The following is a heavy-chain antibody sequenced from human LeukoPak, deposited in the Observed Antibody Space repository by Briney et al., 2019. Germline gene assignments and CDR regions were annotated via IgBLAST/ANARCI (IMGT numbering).Heavy chain of an antibody. Sequence: RGSLRLSCAAPGFTLSSNYMSWGRQAPGEGLGWVSYISSSGSTIYYADSVKSRFTISRDNAKNSLYLQMNSLRAEDTAVYYCAELGITMIGGVWGKGTTVTISS. CDR2: ISSSGSTI. V-gene: IGHV3-11*04. CDR3: AELGITMIGGV. J-gene: IGHJ6*04. D-gene: IGHD3-10*02. CDR1: GFTLSSNY.